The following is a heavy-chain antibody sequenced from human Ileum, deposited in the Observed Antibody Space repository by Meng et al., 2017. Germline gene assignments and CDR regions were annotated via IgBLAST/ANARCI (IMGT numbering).Heavy chain of an antibody. Sequence: SETLSLTCTVSGGSINSYHWSWIRQPPGKGLEWIGYIYYNGSPNYNPSLNSRVTISVDTSKNQFSLKLSSVTAADTAVYYCARINYDSSGYSLRKWGQGTRVTGSS. CDR3: ARINYDSSGYSLRK. V-gene: IGHV4-59*01. CDR2: IYYNGSP. D-gene: IGHD3-22*01. CDR1: GGSINSYH. J-gene: IGHJ4*02.